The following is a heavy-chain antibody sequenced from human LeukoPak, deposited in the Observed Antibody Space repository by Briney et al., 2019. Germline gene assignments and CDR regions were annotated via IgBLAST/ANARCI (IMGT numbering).Heavy chain of an antibody. CDR1: GYTFTNYD. CDR2: MNPNSGNT. J-gene: IGHJ4*02. V-gene: IGHV1-8*02. D-gene: IGHD1-14*01. CDR3: ARIVIRGTTADGGDY. Sequence: GASVKVSCKASGYTFTNYDINWVRQASGQGLEWMGWMNPNSGNTGYARKFQGRVTMTRDTSINTAYMGLSSLRSDDTAVYYCARIVIRGTTADGGDYWGQGTLVTVSS.